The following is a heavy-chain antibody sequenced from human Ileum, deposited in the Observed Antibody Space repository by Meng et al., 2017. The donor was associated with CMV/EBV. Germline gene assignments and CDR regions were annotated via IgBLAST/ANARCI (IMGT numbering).Heavy chain of an antibody. Sequence: TDAMHWVRQAPGKGLEWVAIITYDGSDTYYADSVKGRFTISRDNSKNTLYLQMNSLRAEDTAVYYCARDNRGYCSSTSCWNNWFDPWGQGTLVTVSS. CDR3: ARDNRGYCSSTSCWNNWFDP. CDR1: TDA. D-gene: IGHD2-2*01. CDR2: ITYDGSDT. J-gene: IGHJ5*02. V-gene: IGHV3-30-3*01.